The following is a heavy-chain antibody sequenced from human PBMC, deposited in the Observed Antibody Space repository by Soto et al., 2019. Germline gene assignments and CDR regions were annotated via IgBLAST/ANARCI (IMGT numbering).Heavy chain of an antibody. CDR1: GYTFTSYG. CDR2: ISAHNGNT. D-gene: IGHD6-6*01. Sequence: QVHLVQSGAEVKKPGASVKVSCKGSGYTFTSYGITWVRQAPGQGLEWLGWISAHNGNTDYARKLQGRVTVTRDTSATTPYMELRSLRSDDTAVYYCAGGRDGDYWGQGALVTVSS. CDR3: AGGRDGDY. J-gene: IGHJ4*02. V-gene: IGHV1-18*01.